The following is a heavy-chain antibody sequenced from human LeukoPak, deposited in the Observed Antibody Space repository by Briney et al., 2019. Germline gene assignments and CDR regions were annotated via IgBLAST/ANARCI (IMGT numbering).Heavy chain of an antibody. CDR2: ISSSSSYI. V-gene: IGHV3-21*01. CDR3: ARDLNMESSSSWFRWGYYYYYMDV. J-gene: IGHJ6*03. Sequence: GGSLRLSCAASGFTFSSYSMNWVRQAPGKGLEWVSSISSSSSYIYYADSVKGRFTISRDNAKSSLYLQMNSLRAEDTAVYYCARDLNMESSSSWFRWGYYYYYMDVWGKGTTVTVSS. CDR1: GFTFSSYS. D-gene: IGHD6-13*01.